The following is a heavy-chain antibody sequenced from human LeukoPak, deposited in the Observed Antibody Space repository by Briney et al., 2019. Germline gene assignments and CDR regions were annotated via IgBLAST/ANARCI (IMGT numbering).Heavy chain of an antibody. CDR1: GYIFSSYY. V-gene: IGHV1-46*01. CDR3: ARDSPISGSYYGGLGY. Sequence: ASVKVSCKASGYIFSSYYMHWVRQAPGQGLEWMGIINPSGGSTSYAQKFQGRVTMTRDTSTSTVYMEPSSLRSEDTAVYYCARDSPISGSYYGGLGYWGQGTLVTVSS. D-gene: IGHD1-26*01. CDR2: INPSGGST. J-gene: IGHJ4*02.